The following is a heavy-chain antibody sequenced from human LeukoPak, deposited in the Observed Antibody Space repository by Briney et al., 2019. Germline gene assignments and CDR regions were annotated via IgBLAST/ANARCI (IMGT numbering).Heavy chain of an antibody. D-gene: IGHD3-22*01. J-gene: IGHJ4*02. CDR1: GFTFSSYW. CDR2: IKQDGREK. V-gene: IGHV3-7*01. CDR3: ARDYYDTSGYYTPAFDY. Sequence: GGSLRLSCAASGFTFSSYWMSWVRQAPGLGLEWVANIKQDGREKHYVDSVKGRFTISRDNAKKSLYLQINSLRDEDTAVYYCARDYYDTSGYYTPAFDYWGQGTLVTVSS.